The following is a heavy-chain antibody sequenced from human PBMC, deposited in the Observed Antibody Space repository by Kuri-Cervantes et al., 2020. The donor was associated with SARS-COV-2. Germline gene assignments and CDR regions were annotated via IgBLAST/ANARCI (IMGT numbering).Heavy chain of an antibody. J-gene: IGHJ4*02. CDR2: ISSSSSYI. CDR3: AKDAGRD. CDR1: GFTFIKYA. V-gene: IGHV3-21*01. D-gene: IGHD1-14*01. Sequence: GESLKISCAASGFTFIKYAMNWVRQAPGKGLEWVSSISSSSSYIYYADSVKGRFTISRDNAKNSLYLQMNSPRAEDTAVYYCAKDAGRDWGQGTLVTVSS.